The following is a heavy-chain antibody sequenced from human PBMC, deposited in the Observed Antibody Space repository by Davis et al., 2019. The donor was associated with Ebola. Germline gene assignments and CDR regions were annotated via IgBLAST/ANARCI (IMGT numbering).Heavy chain of an antibody. CDR3: ARGQLWLGDWFDP. J-gene: IGHJ5*02. CDR1: GGTFSSYA. Sequence: AASVKVSCKASGGTFSSYAISWVRQAPGQGLEWMGRIIPILGIANYAQKFQGRVTITRDTSASTAYMELSSLRSEDTAVYYCARGQLWLGDWFDPWGQGTLVTVSS. D-gene: IGHD5-18*01. V-gene: IGHV1-69*04. CDR2: IIPILGIA.